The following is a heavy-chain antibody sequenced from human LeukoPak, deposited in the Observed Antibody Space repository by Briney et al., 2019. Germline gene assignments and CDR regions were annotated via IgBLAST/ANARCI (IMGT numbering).Heavy chain of an antibody. CDR3: ARATWIQLRFRY. Sequence: GASVKVSCKASGYTFTGYYMHWVRQAAGQGLEWMGWINPNSGGTNYAQKFQGRVTMTRDMSISTAYMELSRLRSDDTAVYYCARATWIQLRFRYWGQGTLVTVSS. J-gene: IGHJ4*02. CDR2: INPNSGGT. D-gene: IGHD5-18*01. V-gene: IGHV1-2*02. CDR1: GYTFTGYY.